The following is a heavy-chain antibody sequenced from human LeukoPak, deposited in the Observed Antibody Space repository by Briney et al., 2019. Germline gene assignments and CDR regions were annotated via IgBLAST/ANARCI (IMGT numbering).Heavy chain of an antibody. CDR1: GFNFRGYA. CDR2: VGTTDGAT. CDR3: ARSSRELGGYAPWELMPPFDY. J-gene: IGHJ4*02. Sequence: GGSLRLSCAAAGFNFRGYAMSWVRQAPGKGLEWVSGVGTTDGATFHADSVKGRFTLSRDNAKNSLYLQMNSLRAEDTAVYYCARSSRELGGYAPWELMPPFDYWGQGTLVTVSS. V-gene: IGHV3-23*01. D-gene: IGHD1-7*01.